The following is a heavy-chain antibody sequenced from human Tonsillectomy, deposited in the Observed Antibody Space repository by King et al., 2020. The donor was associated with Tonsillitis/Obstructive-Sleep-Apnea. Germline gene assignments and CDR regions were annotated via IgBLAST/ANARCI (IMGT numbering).Heavy chain of an antibody. J-gene: IGHJ6*03. CDR1: GGTFSSYA. D-gene: IGHD6-6*01. CDR3: ARTPSIAALPYYYYYMDV. Sequence: QLVQSGAEVKKPGSSVKVSCKSSGGTFSSYAISWVRQAPGQGLEWIGGIISICGTANYAQKFQGRVTITADESTSQAYKELSSLSTEDTAGYYCARTPSIAALPYYYYYMDVWGKGTTVTVSS. CDR2: IISICGTA. V-gene: IGHV1-69*01.